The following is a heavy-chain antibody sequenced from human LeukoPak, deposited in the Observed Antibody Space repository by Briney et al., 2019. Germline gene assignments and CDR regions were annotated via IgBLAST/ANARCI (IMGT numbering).Heavy chain of an antibody. J-gene: IGHJ6*02. Sequence: GGSLRLSCAASGFTFSSYAMHWVRQAPGKGLEYVSAISSNGGSTYYANSVKGRFTISRDNSKNTLYLQMGSLRAEDVAVYPYGSGSYYPIYYYYGMDVWGQGTTVTVSS. CDR3: GSGSYYPIYYYYGMDV. V-gene: IGHV3-64*01. CDR1: GFTFSSYA. D-gene: IGHD3-10*01. CDR2: ISSNGGST.